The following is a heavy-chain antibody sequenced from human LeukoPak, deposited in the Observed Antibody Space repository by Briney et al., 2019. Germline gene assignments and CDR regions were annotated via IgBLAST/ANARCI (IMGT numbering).Heavy chain of an antibody. CDR1: GFSFKEHW. D-gene: IGHD5-12*01. J-gene: IGHJ4*02. V-gene: IGHV3-7*02. CDR2: IKEDGNED. CDR3: TRGDRGYAESLY. Sequence: QPGGSLRLSCTVSGFSFKEHWMSWVRQAPGKGLEGVGNIKEDGNEDYYVDSVEGRFVIFRDNAKNSLYLQMHSLRAEDTAVYYCTRGDRGYAESLYWGRGTLVTVSS.